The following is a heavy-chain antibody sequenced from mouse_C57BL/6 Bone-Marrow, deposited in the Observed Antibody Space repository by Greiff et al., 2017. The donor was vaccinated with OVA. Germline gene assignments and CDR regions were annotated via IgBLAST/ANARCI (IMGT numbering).Heavy chain of an antibody. V-gene: IGHV2-2*01. J-gene: IGHJ3*01. Sequence: VKLVESGPGLVQPSQSLSITCTVSGFSLTSYGVHWVRQSPGKGLEWLGVIWSGGSTDYNAAFISRLSISKDNSKSQVFFKMNSLQADDTAIYYCARTSYYGYDAPFAYWGQGTLVTVSA. CDR1: GFSLTSYG. CDR2: IWSGGST. D-gene: IGHD2-9*01. CDR3: ARTSYYGYDAPFAY.